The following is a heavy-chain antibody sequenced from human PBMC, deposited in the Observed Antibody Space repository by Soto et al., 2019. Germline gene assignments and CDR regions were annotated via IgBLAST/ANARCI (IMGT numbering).Heavy chain of an antibody. Sequence: EVQLVESGGGLVQPGGSLRLSCAASGFTFSSYSMNWVRQAPGKGLEWVSYISSSSSTIYYADSVKGRFTISRDNATNSLYLQMNSMSDEDTAVYYCARTLLSITFGGVIKSPGSDFDIWGQGTMVTVSS. CDR3: ARTLLSITFGGVIKSPGSDFDI. CDR2: ISSSSSTI. D-gene: IGHD3-16*02. CDR1: GFTFSSYS. J-gene: IGHJ3*02. V-gene: IGHV3-48*02.